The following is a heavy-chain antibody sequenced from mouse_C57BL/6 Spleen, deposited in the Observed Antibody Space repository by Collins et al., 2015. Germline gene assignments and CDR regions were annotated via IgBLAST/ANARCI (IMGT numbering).Heavy chain of an antibody. J-gene: IGHJ2*01. V-gene: IGHV1-26*01. D-gene: IGHD2-1*01. Sequence: VQLQQSDAELVKPGASVKISCKASGYTFTDYYMNWVKQSHGKSLEWIGDINPNNGGTTYNQKFKGKATLTVDKSSSTAYMELRSLTSEDSAVYYCAGYGNYPYYFDYWGQGTTLTVSS. CDR2: INPNNGGT. CDR3: AGYGNYPYYFDY. CDR1: GYTFTDYY.